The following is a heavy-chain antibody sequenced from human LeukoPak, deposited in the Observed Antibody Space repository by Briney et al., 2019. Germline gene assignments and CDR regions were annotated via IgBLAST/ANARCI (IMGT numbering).Heavy chain of an antibody. CDR1: GFTVSSNY. J-gene: IGHJ6*02. D-gene: IGHD6-13*01. CDR2: IYSGGST. CDR3: ARVMSSSWTDYYGMDV. Sequence: GGSLRPSCAASGFTVSSNYMSWVRQAPGKGLEWVSVIYSGGSTYYADSVKGRFTISRDNSKNTLYLQMNSLRAEDTAVYYCARVMSSSWTDYYGMDVWGQGTTVTVSS. V-gene: IGHV3-66*01.